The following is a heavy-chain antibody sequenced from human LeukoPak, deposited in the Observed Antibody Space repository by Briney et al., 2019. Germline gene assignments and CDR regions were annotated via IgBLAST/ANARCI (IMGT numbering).Heavy chain of an antibody. CDR1: GGSFSGYY. CDR3: ARPYCSSTSCWDSAFDI. Sequence: SETLSLTCAVYGGSFSGYYWSWIRQPPGKGLEWMGETNHSGSTNYNPSLKSRVTISVDTSKNQFSLKLSPVTAADTAVYYCARPYCSSTSCWDSAFDIWGQGTMVTVSS. D-gene: IGHD2-2*01. V-gene: IGHV4-34*01. CDR2: TNHSGST. J-gene: IGHJ3*02.